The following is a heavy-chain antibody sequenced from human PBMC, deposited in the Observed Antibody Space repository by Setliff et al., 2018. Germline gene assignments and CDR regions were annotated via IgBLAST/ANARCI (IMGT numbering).Heavy chain of an antibody. D-gene: IGHD1-1*01. V-gene: IGHV1-46*01. Sequence: ASVKVSCKASGYTFTSYYMHWVRQAPGQGLEWMGIINPSGGSTSYAQKLQGRVTMTTDTSTSTAYMELRSLRSDDTAVYYCAICSTNYYFDYWGQGTLVTVSS. CDR2: INPSGGST. CDR3: AICSTNYYFDY. CDR1: GYTFTSYY. J-gene: IGHJ4*02.